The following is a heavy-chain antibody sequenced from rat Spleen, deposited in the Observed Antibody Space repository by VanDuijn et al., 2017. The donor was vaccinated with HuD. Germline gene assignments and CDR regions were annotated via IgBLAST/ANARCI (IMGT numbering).Heavy chain of an antibody. CDR3: ARHELPGYNWFAY. CDR1: GFTFSSFP. CDR2: ISYDGRTT. J-gene: IGHJ3*01. V-gene: IGHV5-7*01. Sequence: EVQLVESGGGLVQPGRSLKLSCAASGFTFSSFPMAWVRQAPKKGLEWVAYISYDGRTTYYRDSVKGRFTISRDNAKSTLYLQMDSLRSEDTATYYCARHELPGYNWFAYWGQGTLVTVSS. D-gene: IGHD1-4*01.